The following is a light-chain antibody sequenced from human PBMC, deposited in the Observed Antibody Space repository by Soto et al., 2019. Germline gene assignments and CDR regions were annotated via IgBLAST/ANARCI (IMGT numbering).Light chain of an antibody. CDR1: SSNIGAGYD. V-gene: IGLV1-40*01. J-gene: IGLJ2*01. CDR3: QSYDTMLSGPGV. Sequence: QSVLTQPPSVSGAPGQRVTISCTGSSSNIGAGYDVHWYQQLPGTAPKLLIYGNSNRPSGVPDRFSGSKSGISASLAITGLQADDEADYFCQSYDTMLSGPGVFGGGTQLTVL. CDR2: GNS.